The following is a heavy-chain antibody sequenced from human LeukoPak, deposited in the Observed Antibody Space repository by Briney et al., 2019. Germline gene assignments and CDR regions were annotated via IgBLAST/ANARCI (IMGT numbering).Heavy chain of an antibody. V-gene: IGHV3-15*01. CDR2: IKSKGNGGTI. D-gene: IGHD3-10*01. Sequence: GGSLRLSCAASGFTFPNAWVNWVRQAPGKGLEWVGHIKSKGNGGTIDYAAPVKGRFTISGDDSKNTVCLQKNNLEIEDTAVYFCTTDPGTGVRGYWGQGTLVTVSS. CDR3: TTDPGTGVRGY. J-gene: IGHJ4*02. CDR1: GFTFPNAW.